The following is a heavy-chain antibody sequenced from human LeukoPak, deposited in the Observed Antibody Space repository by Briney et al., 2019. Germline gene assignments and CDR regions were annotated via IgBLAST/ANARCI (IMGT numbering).Heavy chain of an antibody. CDR1: GGSISSYY. CDR3: ARMEMARSTHFDY. V-gene: IGHV4-59*01. CDR2: IYYNRST. J-gene: IGHJ4*02. D-gene: IGHD5-24*01. Sequence: SETLSLTCTVSGGSISSYYWSWIRQPPGKGLEWIGYIYYNRSTNYNPSLKSRVTISVDTSKDQFSLKLSSVTAADTAVYYCARMEMARSTHFDYWGQGTLVTLSP.